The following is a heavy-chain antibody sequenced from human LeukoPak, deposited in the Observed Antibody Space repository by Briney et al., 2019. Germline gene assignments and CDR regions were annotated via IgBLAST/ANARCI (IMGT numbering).Heavy chain of an antibody. CDR2: IYYSGST. Sequence: SETLSLTCTVSGGSLNSSSYYWGWIPQPPGKGLGWIGGIYYSGSTYYNPSLKSRVTISVDTSKNQFSLKLSSVTAADTAVYYCARGRGGGYSNYYYYYMDVWGKGTTVTVSS. V-gene: IGHV4-39*07. CDR1: GGSLNSSSYY. D-gene: IGHD5-12*01. CDR3: ARGRGGGYSNYYYYYMDV. J-gene: IGHJ6*03.